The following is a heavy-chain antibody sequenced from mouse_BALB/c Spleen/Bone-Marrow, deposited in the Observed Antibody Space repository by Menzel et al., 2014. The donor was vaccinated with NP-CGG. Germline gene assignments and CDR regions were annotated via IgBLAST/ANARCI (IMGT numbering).Heavy chain of an antibody. Sequence: VQLQQSGAELMKPGASVKISCKATDYTFSSYWIEWVKQRPGHGLEWIGEILPGSGSTNYNEKFKGKATFTADTSSNTAYMQLSSLTSEDSAVYYCARGAYYGNYFDYWGQGTTLTVSS. CDR3: ARGAYYGNYFDY. J-gene: IGHJ2*01. CDR1: DYTFSSYW. CDR2: ILPGSGST. D-gene: IGHD2-10*01. V-gene: IGHV1-9*01.